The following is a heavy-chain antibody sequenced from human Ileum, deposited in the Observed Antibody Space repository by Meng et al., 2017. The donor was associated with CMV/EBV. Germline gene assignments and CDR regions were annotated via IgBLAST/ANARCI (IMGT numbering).Heavy chain of an antibody. CDR1: GYSFITYG. Sequence: QVQLLQSGSELREPGASVKISCKTSGYSFITYGINWVRQAPGQRLEWMGWINTNTGKPTYAQDFAGRFVFSLDTSVSTTYLQINSLRTEDSAVYYCTRGDGDHSSKFDYWGQGTLVTVSS. CDR2: INTNTGKP. V-gene: IGHV7-4-1*02. CDR3: TRGDGDHSSKFDY. J-gene: IGHJ4*02. D-gene: IGHD5-24*01.